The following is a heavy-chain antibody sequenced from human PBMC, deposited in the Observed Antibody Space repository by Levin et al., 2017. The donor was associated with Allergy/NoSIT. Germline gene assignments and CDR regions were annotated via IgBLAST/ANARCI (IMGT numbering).Heavy chain of an antibody. CDR1: GFTFSTYW. D-gene: IGHD6-13*01. Sequence: VASVKVSCAASGFTFSTYWMHWVRQAPGKGLVWVSRINSDGSSTTYADSVKDRFTISRDNAKNTLFLQMNSLRAEDTAVYYCARVGPVGTAATGTQYFQHWGQGTLVTVSS. CDR2: INSDGSST. CDR3: ARVGPVGTAATGTQYFQH. J-gene: IGHJ1*01. V-gene: IGHV3-74*01.